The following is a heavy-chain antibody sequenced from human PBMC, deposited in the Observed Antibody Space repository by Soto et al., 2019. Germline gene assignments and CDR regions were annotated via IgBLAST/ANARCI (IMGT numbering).Heavy chain of an antibody. V-gene: IGHV4-31*03. CDR3: ARNPSHLCASTSCHAFDI. CDR1: GGSISSGAYY. Sequence: SETLSLTCSVSGGSISSGAYYWNWIRQHPRKGLEWIGYVYYSGTTYYNPSLGSRVSISADTSKNQFSLKLNSVTVANTAVYYCARNPSHLCASTSCHAFDIWGQGTMVTVSS. D-gene: IGHD2-2*01. J-gene: IGHJ3*02. CDR2: VYYSGTT.